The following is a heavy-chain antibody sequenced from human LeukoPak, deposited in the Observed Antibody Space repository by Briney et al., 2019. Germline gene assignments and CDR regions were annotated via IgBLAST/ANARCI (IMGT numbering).Heavy chain of an antibody. CDR3: ARGLYYDYVWGSYRYYWFDP. Sequence: SETLSLTCAVSGYSISSGYYWSWIRQPAGKGLEWIGRIYTSGSTNYNPSLKSRVTMSVDTSKNQFSLKLSSATAADTAVYYCARGLYYDYVWGSYRYYWFDPWGQGTLVTVSS. CDR2: IYTSGST. J-gene: IGHJ5*02. CDR1: GYSISSGYY. D-gene: IGHD3-16*02. V-gene: IGHV4-4*07.